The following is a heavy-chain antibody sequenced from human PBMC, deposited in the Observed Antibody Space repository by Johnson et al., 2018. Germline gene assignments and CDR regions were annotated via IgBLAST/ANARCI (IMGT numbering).Heavy chain of an antibody. CDR2: ISYDGSNK. Sequence: VQLVESGGGVVQPGRSLRLSCAASGFTFSSYAMHWVRQAPGKGLEWVAVISYDGSNKYYADSVKGRFPISRDNSKNTLYLQMNSQRAEDTAVYYCARDQLHAFDIWGQGTMVTVSS. CDR1: GFTFSSYA. V-gene: IGHV3-30-3*01. CDR3: ARDQLHAFDI. J-gene: IGHJ3*02.